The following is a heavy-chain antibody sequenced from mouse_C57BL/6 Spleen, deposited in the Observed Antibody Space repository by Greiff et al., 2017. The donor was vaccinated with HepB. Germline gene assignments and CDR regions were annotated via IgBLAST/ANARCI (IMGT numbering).Heavy chain of an antibody. Sequence: QVQLQQSGAELVKPGASVKLSCKASGYTFTSYCISWVKQRPGQGLEWIGEIYPRSGNTNYNEKFKGKATLTADKSSSTAYMELRSLTSEDSAVYYCARGYDYDGLGLAYWGQGTLVTVSA. CDR1: GYTFTSYC. CDR2: IYPRSGNT. J-gene: IGHJ3*01. CDR3: ARGYDYDGLGLAY. D-gene: IGHD2-4*01. V-gene: IGHV1-81*01.